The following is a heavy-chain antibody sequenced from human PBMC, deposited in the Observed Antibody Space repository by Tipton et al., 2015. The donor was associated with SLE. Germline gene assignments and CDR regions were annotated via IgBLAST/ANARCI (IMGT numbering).Heavy chain of an antibody. CDR2: TYYRSKWYN. CDR1: GDSVSSNSAA. Sequence: LRLSCAISGDSVSSNSAAWNWIRQSPSRGLEWLGRTYYRSKWYNDYAVSVKSRITINPDTSKNQFSLQLNSVTPEDTAVYYCARDGNRSSGWYSDAFDIWGQGTMVTVSS. V-gene: IGHV6-1*01. CDR3: ARDGNRSSGWYSDAFDI. D-gene: IGHD6-19*01. J-gene: IGHJ3*02.